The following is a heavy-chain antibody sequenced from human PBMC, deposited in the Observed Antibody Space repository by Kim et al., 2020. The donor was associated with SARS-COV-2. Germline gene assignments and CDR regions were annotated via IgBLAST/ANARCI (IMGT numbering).Heavy chain of an antibody. V-gene: IGHV3-13*04. CDR1: GFTFRSYD. CDR3: ARGLGSGAVAAEPFDY. J-gene: IGHJ4*02. CDR2: IGTAGHT. D-gene: IGHD6-19*01. Sequence: GGSLRLSCAASGFTFRSYDMHWVRQATGKGLEWVSAIGTAGHTYYPGSVKGRFTISRENAKNSLYLQMNSLRAGDTAVYYCARGLGSGAVAAEPFDYWGQGTLVTVSS.